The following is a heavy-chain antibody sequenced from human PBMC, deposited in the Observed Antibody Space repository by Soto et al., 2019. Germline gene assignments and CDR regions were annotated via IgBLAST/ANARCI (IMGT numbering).Heavy chain of an antibody. J-gene: IGHJ6*02. D-gene: IGHD1-26*01. CDR3: ARGPFAGATFYYYYGMDV. CDR2: MNPNSGNT. CDR1: GGTFSSYA. V-gene: IGHV1-8*02. Sequence: ASVKVSCKASGGTFSSYAISWVRQAPGQGLEWMGWMNPNSGNTGYAQKFQGRVTMTRNTSISTAYMELSSLRSEDTAVYYCARGPFAGATFYYYYGMDVWGQGTTVTVSS.